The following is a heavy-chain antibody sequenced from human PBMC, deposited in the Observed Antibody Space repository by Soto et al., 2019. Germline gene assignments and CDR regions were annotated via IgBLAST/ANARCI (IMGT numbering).Heavy chain of an antibody. CDR3: ARVERGTATTVVDAFDI. V-gene: IGHV4-34*01. CDR2: MSHSGGT. D-gene: IGHD1-1*01. CDR1: GGFVSSGSYY. J-gene: IGHJ3*02. Sequence: QVQLQQWGAGLLKPSETLSLTCAVYGGFVSSGSYYWSWIRQPPGKGLEWIGEMSHSGGTHFNPSLKSRVTISVDTSKNQFSLEMSSVTAAASALYYCARVERGTATTVVDAFDIWGPGTMVTVSS.